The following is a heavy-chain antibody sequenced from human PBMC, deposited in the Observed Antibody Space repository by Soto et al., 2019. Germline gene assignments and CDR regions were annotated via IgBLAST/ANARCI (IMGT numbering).Heavy chain of an antibody. CDR1: GGSISSGDYY. CDR3: ARSKRLLNSSYYLGMNV. CDR2: YYYSGST. V-gene: IGHV4-31*03. J-gene: IGHJ6*02. Sequence: SETLSLTCTVSGGSISSGDYYSSWSHPHPGKGLEWVGYYYYSGSTYYNPPLKRGVTISVDTSRKKFSLKLSSVTAAHTAVYLCARSKRLLNSSYYLGMNVWGQGTTVTVS. D-gene: IGHD1-1*01.